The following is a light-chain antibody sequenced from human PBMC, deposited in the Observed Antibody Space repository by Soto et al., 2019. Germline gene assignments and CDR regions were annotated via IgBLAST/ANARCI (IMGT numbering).Light chain of an antibody. CDR2: GAS. CDR3: QHYDHLPPFT. CDR1: QDIRKY. V-gene: IGKV1-33*01. Sequence: DIQMTQSPSSLSASVGDRVTITCQASQDIRKYLSWYQQKPGKAPKLLIYGASYLETGVPSRLSGSGYGTDFTFTISSLKPEDIATYYCQHYDHLPPFTFGPGTKVAIK. J-gene: IGKJ3*01.